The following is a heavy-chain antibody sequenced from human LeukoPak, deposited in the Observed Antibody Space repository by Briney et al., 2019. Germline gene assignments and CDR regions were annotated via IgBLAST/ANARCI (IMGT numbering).Heavy chain of an antibody. D-gene: IGHD3-22*01. V-gene: IGHV1-69*13. J-gene: IGHJ4*02. CDR2: IIPIFGTA. CDR3: ARVGNDYYDSSGYYDY. Sequence: SVKVSCKASGGTFSSYAISWVRQAPGQGLEWMGGIIPIFGTANYARKFQGRVTITADESTSTAYMELSSLRSEDTAVYYCARVGNDYYDSSGYYDYWGQGTLVTVSS. CDR1: GGTFSSYA.